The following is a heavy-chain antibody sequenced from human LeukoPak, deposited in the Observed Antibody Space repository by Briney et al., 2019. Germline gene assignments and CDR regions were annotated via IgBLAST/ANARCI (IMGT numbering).Heavy chain of an antibody. CDR3: ARAIRGVVDY. D-gene: IGHD3-10*01. CDR1: GFTFSSYW. J-gene: IGHJ4*02. CDR2: IKGDGSEK. Sequence: GGSLRLSCAASGFTFSSYWMTWVRQAPGKGLEWVGNIKGDGSEKYYVDSVKGRFTISRDNAKNSLYLQMNSLRAEDTAVYYCARAIRGVVDYWGQGTLVTVSS. V-gene: IGHV3-7*03.